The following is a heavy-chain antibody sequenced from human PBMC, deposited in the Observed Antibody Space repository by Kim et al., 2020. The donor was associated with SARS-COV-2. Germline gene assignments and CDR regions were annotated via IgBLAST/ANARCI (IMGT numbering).Heavy chain of an antibody. CDR2: IIPIFGTA. Sequence: SVKVSCKASGGTFSSYAISWVRQAPGQGLEWMGGIIPIFGTANYAQKFQGRVTITADESTSTAYMELSSLRSEDTAVYYCARLVLDNWNRGHYFDYWGQGTLVTVSS. CDR1: GGTFSSYA. CDR3: ARLVLDNWNRGHYFDY. J-gene: IGHJ4*02. V-gene: IGHV1-69*13. D-gene: IGHD1-20*01.